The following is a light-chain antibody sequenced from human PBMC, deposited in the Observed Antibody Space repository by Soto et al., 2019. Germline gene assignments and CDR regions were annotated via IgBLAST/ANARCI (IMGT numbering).Light chain of an antibody. CDR3: QSYDSSLSSV. CDR2: GNS. J-gene: IGLJ7*01. Sequence: QSVLTQPPSVSGAPGQRVTISCTGSSSNIGAGYDVHWYQQLPGTAPKLLIYGNSNRPSGVPDRFSCSKSGTSASLAITGLHDEDEADYYCQSYDSSLSSVFGGGTKLTVL. CDR1: SSNIGAGYD. V-gene: IGLV1-40*01.